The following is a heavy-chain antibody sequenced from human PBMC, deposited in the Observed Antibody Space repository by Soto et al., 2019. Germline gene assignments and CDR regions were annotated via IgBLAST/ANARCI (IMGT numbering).Heavy chain of an antibody. CDR2: VTGSGGQI. J-gene: IGHJ5*02. D-gene: IGHD2-21*01. Sequence: PGGSLRLSCAASGFTISTFAMTWVSQAPGKGLECVSGVTGSGGQIHYADSVKGRFTISKDNSKNTLYLQMSNLREEDTALYYCAKDAVYKDGLWLMDSWGQGTLVTVSS. CDR1: GFTISTFA. V-gene: IGHV3-23*01. CDR3: AKDAVYKDGLWLMDS.